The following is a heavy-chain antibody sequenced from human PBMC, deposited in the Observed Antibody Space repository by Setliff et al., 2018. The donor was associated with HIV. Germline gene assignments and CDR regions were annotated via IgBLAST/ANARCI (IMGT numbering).Heavy chain of an antibody. CDR1: GVTFNTYA. Sequence: ASVKVSCKTSGVTFNTYAFSWVRQAPGQGLEWMGDIFAFLNIPNYAQKFQGRVTMTTDTSTSTAYMELRSLRSDDTAVYYCATPMFPNYHDNSVLIDWGQGTPVTVS. CDR2: IFAFLNIP. V-gene: IGHV1-69*10. D-gene: IGHD3-22*01. J-gene: IGHJ1*01. CDR3: ATPMFPNYHDNSVLID.